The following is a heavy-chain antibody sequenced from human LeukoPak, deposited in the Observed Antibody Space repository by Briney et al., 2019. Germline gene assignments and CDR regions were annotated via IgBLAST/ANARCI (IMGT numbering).Heavy chain of an antibody. CDR2: IYYSGST. Sequence: SETLSLTCTVSGGSISSSSYYWGWIRQPPGKGLEWIGSIYYSGSTTYNPSLKSRVTMSVDTSKSQFSLNLMSVTAADTAVYYCARGDLVEYCSSTSCYLAAGRFDYWGQGTLVTVSS. CDR3: ARGDLVEYCSSTSCYLAAGRFDY. D-gene: IGHD2-2*01. CDR1: GGSISSSSYY. V-gene: IGHV4-39*07. J-gene: IGHJ4*02.